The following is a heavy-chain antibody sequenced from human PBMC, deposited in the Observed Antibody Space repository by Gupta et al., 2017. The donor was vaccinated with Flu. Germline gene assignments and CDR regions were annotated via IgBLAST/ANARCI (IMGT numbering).Heavy chain of an antibody. V-gene: IGHV3-11*05. CDR2: ISTSSSNT. CDR1: GFTFSDYY. D-gene: IGHD3-9*01. CDR3: ARSPLGRYFDWLLFDY. Sequence: QVQLVEFGGGLVKPGGSLRLSCAASGFTFSDYYMSWIRQAPGKGLQWVSYISTSSSNTKFADSVKGRFTISRDDAKNSLYLHMNSLRPEDTAVYYCARSPLGRYFDWLLFDYWGQGALVTVSS. J-gene: IGHJ4*02.